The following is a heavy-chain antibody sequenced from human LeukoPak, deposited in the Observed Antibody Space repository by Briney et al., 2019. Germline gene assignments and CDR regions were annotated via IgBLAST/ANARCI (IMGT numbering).Heavy chain of an antibody. CDR2: ISFDGSNQ. V-gene: IGHV3-30*18. CDR3: AKSHPPTVTTEEGEYLQH. J-gene: IGHJ1*01. Sequence: GGSLRLSCAASGFTFSNAWMYWVRQAPGQGLEWVAVISFDGSNQYYADSVKGRFTIYRDNFKNTVYLQMNSLRAEETAVYYCAKSHPPTVTTEEGEYLQHWGQGTLVTVSS. D-gene: IGHD4-17*01. CDR1: GFTFSNAW.